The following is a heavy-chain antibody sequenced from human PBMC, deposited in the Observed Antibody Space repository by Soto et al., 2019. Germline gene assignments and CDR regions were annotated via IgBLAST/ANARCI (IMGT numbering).Heavy chain of an antibody. CDR3: AKDRRGKYSSDH. CDR1: GFTFSSYS. Sequence: GGSLRLSCAASGFTFSSYSMNWVRQAPGKGLEWISHISASSRTLFYADSVKGRFTISRDNAKNTLSLQMNSLRAEDTTVYYCAKDRRGKYSSDHWGQGTLVTVSS. V-gene: IGHV3-48*01. D-gene: IGHD2-21*01. CDR2: ISASSRTL. J-gene: IGHJ4*02.